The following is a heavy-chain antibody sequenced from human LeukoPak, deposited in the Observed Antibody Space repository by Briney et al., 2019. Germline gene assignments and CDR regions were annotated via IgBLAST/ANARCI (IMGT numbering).Heavy chain of an antibody. J-gene: IGHJ4*02. CDR2: IYTSGST. CDR1: GGSISSGGYY. CDR3: ASVIYCSGGSCDSV. Sequence: SQTLSLTCTVSGGSISSGGYYWSWIRQPAGKGLEWIGRIYTSGSTNYNPSLKNRVTISVDTSKNHFSLKLSSVTAADTAMYYCASVIYCSGGSCDSVWGQGTLVTVSS. D-gene: IGHD2-15*01. V-gene: IGHV4-61*02.